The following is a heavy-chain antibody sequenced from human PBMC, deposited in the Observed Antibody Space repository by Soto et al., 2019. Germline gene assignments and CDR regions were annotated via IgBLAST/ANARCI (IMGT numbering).Heavy chain of an antibody. J-gene: IGHJ4*02. CDR1: GFTFSAYA. D-gene: IGHD1-20*01. Sequence: VQLVESGGGVVQPGRSLRLSCAASGFTFSAYAMHWVRQAPGKGLEWVAVISYDGSNKYYAVSVKDRFSISRDKDTLFLQMNSLRPEDTAVYFCTKDRQSIIIPSAIGYFDFWGQGSLVTVSS. CDR2: ISYDGSNK. V-gene: IGHV3-30*18. CDR3: TKDRQSIIIPSAIGYFDF.